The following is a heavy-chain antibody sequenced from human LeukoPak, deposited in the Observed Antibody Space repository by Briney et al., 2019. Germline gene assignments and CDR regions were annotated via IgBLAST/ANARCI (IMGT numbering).Heavy chain of an antibody. Sequence: ASVKVSCKAFGYTFTSNYMHWVRQAPGQGPEWMGVISPSGGSTTYAQKFQGRVTMTRDMSTSTVYMELSSLRSEDTAVYFCAREGYCRGGTCYSFDYWGQGTLVTVSS. J-gene: IGHJ4*02. CDR3: AREGYCRGGTCYSFDY. CDR2: ISPSGGST. CDR1: GYTFTSNY. V-gene: IGHV1-46*01. D-gene: IGHD2-15*01.